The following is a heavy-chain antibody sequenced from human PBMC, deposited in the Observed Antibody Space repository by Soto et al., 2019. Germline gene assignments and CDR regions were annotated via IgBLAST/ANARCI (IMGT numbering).Heavy chain of an antibody. V-gene: IGHV4-59*08. J-gene: IGHJ6*03. CDR3: GRGSIGKPARPGGVWSRGGKGPYYYYTDV. D-gene: IGHD2-2*01. Sequence: SETLSLTCTVSGGSISSYDWSWIRQPPGKGLEWIGYIYYSGSTNYNPSLKSRVTISVDTSKNQFSLSLSSVTAADPAVYYCGRGSIGKPARPGGVWSRGGKGPYYYYTDVWGKGTTVTV. CDR1: GGSISSYD. CDR2: IYYSGST.